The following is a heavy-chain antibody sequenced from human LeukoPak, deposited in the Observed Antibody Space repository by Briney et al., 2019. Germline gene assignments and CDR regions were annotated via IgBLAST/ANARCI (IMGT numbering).Heavy chain of an antibody. V-gene: IGHV4-34*01. CDR2: INHSGST. J-gene: IGHJ4*02. Sequence: SETLSLTCAVYGGSFSGYYWSWIRQPPGKGLEWSGEINHSGSTNYNPSLKSRVTISVDTSKNQFSLKLSSVTAADTAVYYCARGGLLYRYSCDYWGQGTLVTVSS. D-gene: IGHD3-3*01. CDR3: ARGGLLYRYSCDY. CDR1: GGSFSGYY.